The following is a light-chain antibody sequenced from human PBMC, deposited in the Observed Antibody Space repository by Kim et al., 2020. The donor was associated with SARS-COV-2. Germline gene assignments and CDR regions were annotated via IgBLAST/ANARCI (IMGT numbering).Light chain of an antibody. CDR3: QVWDSSLVV. V-gene: IGLV3-1*01. J-gene: IGLJ2*01. CDR2: QVI. CDR1: GLGEKY. Sequence: PGQPANMSCSGDGLGEKYVSWYQQKPGQTPVLVVYQVIKRPSGIPERFFGSNSGNTATLTISGTQVMDEADYYCQVWDSSLVVFGGGTQLTVL.